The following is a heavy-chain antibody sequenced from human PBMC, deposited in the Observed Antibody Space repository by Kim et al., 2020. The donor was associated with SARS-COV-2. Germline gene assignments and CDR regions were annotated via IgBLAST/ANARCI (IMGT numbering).Heavy chain of an antibody. D-gene: IGHD6-19*01. J-gene: IGHJ6*02. CDR2: IYYSGST. Sequence: SETLSLTCTVSGGSISSSSYYWGWIRQPPGKGLEWIGSIYYSGSTYYNPSLKSRVTISVDTPKNQFSLKLSSVTAADTAVYYCASLARRSSGWYYYYYGMDVWGQGTTVTVSS. V-gene: IGHV4-39*01. CDR3: ASLARRSSGWYYYYYGMDV. CDR1: GGSISSSSYY.